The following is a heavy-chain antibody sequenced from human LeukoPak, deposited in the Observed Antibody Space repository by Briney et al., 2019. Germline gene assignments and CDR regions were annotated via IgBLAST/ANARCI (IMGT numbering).Heavy chain of an antibody. D-gene: IGHD2-2*01. Sequence: GGSLRLSCAASGFTFSSYGMHWVRQAPGKELEWVAVISYDGSNKYYADSVKGRFTISRDNSKNTLYLQMNSLRAEDTAVYYCAKDLDKGIVVVPAAVPLYFDYWGQGTLVTVSS. J-gene: IGHJ4*02. V-gene: IGHV3-30*18. CDR2: ISYDGSNK. CDR1: GFTFSSYG. CDR3: AKDLDKGIVVVPAAVPLYFDY.